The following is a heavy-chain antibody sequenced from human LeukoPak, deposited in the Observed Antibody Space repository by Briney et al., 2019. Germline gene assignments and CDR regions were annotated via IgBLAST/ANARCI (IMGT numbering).Heavy chain of an antibody. D-gene: IGHD1-14*01. J-gene: IGHJ4*02. CDR3: ARDRRSGALFDY. V-gene: IGHV6-1*01. CDR2: TYHRSEWST. CDR1: GDSVSSSRVA. Sequence: SQTLSLTCVISGDSVSSSRVAWNWIRQSPSRGLEWLGRTYHRSEWSTDYAVSVKGRITIKSDTSKNQVSLELKSVTPEDTAVYYCARDRRSGALFDYWGQGTLVTVSS.